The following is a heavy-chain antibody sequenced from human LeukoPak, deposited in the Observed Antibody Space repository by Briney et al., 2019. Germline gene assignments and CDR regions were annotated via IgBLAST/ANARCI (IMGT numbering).Heavy chain of an antibody. CDR2: INWNGGST. V-gene: IGHV3-20*04. Sequence: GGSLRLSCAASGFTFDDYGMSWVRHAPGKGLEWVSGINWNGGSTVYADSVKGRFTISRDNAKNSLYLQMNSLRAEDTALYYCARDRLWFGELTAWYYFDYWGQGTLVTVSS. J-gene: IGHJ4*02. CDR1: GFTFDDYG. D-gene: IGHD3-10*01. CDR3: ARDRLWFGELTAWYYFDY.